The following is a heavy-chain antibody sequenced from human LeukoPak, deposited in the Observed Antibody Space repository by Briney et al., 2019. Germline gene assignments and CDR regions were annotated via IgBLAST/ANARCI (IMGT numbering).Heavy chain of an antibody. J-gene: IGHJ4*02. D-gene: IGHD3-22*01. Sequence: GGSLRLSCAASGFTFSSYSMNWVRQAPGKGLEWVSYISSSSSTIYYADSVKGRFTISRDNAKNSLYLQVNSLRAEDTALYYCAKAYYYDSSGYYDYWGQGTLVTVSS. CDR2: ISSSSSTI. CDR3: AKAYYYDSSGYYDY. CDR1: GFTFSSYS. V-gene: IGHV3-48*04.